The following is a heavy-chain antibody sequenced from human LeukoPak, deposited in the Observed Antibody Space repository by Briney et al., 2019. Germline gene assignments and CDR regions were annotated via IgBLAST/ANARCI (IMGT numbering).Heavy chain of an antibody. CDR1: GVSISSYY. V-gene: IGHV4-59*08. D-gene: IGHD3-22*01. CDR3: ARGYYYDSRALDY. CDR2: IYSTGST. Sequence: PSETLSLTCTVSGVSISSYYRSWIRQPPGKGLEWIWYIYSTGSTNYNPSLKSRVAISVDTSKTQFSLKLSSVTAADTAVYYCARGYYYDSRALDYWGQGTLVTVSS. J-gene: IGHJ4*02.